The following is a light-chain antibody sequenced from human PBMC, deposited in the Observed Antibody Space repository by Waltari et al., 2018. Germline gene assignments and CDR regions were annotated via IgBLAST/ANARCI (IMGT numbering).Light chain of an antibody. V-gene: IGLV2-11*01. J-gene: IGLJ2*01. CDR1: ARDVGGYKF. CDR3: CSYAGKYTSV. CDR2: NVD. Sequence: QSALTQPRPVSGSPGHSVPFPCTRTARDVGGYKFSPWYQQHPAKVPKLIIYNVDQRPSGVPDRFSGSKSGNTASLTISGLQAEDEADYYCCSYAGKYTSVFGGGTKLTVL.